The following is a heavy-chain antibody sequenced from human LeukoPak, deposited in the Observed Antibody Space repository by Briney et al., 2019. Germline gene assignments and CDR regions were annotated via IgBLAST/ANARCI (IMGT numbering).Heavy chain of an antibody. D-gene: IGHD6-6*01. CDR1: GGSISSSSYY. Sequence: PSETLSLTCTVSGGSISSSSYYWGWIRQPPGKGLEWIGSIYYSGSTYYNPSLKSRVTISVDTSKNQFSLKLSSVTAADTAVYYCASIAAGLIFDYYYYMDVWGKGTTVTVSS. CDR2: IYYSGST. J-gene: IGHJ6*03. V-gene: IGHV4-39*01. CDR3: ASIAAGLIFDYYYYMDV.